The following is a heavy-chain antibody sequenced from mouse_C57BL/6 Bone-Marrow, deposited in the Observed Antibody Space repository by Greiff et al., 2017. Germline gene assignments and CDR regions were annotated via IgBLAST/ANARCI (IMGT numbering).Heavy chain of an antibody. Sequence: QVQLQQSGAELVKPGASVKISCKASGYAFSSYWMNWVKQRPGKGLEWHGQIYPGDGDTNYNGKFKGKATLTADKSSSTAYMQLSSLTSEDSAVYFCARRHYYGSSYGYWYFDVWGKGTTVTVSS. CDR2: IYPGDGDT. J-gene: IGHJ1*03. CDR1: GYAFSSYW. V-gene: IGHV1-80*01. D-gene: IGHD1-1*01. CDR3: ARRHYYGSSYGYWYFDV.